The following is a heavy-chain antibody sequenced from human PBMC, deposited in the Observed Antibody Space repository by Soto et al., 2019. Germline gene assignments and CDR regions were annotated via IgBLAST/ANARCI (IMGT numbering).Heavy chain of an antibody. CDR3: ARDLLVHTVIGYMDV. CDR2: IWYDGSNK. V-gene: IGHV3-33*01. Sequence: QVQLVESGGGVVQPGRSLRLSCAASGFTFSSYGMHWVRQAPGKGLEWVAVIWYDGSNKYYADSVKGRFTISRDNSKNTLYLQMNSLRAEDTAVYYCARDLLVHTVIGYMDVWGKGTTVTVSS. D-gene: IGHD1-1*01. CDR1: GFTFSSYG. J-gene: IGHJ6*03.